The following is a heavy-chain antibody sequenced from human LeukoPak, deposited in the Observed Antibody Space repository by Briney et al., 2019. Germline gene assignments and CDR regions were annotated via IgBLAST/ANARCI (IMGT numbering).Heavy chain of an antibody. CDR3: AREKKYSSGIDP. D-gene: IGHD6-19*01. CDR1: GYTFTGYY. CDR2: INPNSGGT. Sequence: GASVTVSCKASGYTFTGYYMHWVRQAPGQGLEWMGWINPNSGGTNYAQKFQGRVTMTRDTSISTAYMELSRLRSDDTAVYYCAREKKYSSGIDPWGQGTLVTVSS. J-gene: IGHJ5*02. V-gene: IGHV1-2*02.